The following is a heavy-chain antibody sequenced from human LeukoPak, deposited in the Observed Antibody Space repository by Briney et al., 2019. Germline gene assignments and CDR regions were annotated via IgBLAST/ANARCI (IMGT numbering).Heavy chain of an antibody. CDR3: AKPRGIAVAGQDFFDY. V-gene: IGHV3-66*04. Sequence: GGSLRLSCAASGFTVSSNYMSWVRQAPGKGLEWVSVIYSGGSTYYADSVKGRFTISRDNSKNTLYLQMNSLRAEDTAVYYCAKPRGIAVAGQDFFDYWGQGTLVTVSS. CDR2: IYSGGST. D-gene: IGHD6-19*01. CDR1: GFTVSSNY. J-gene: IGHJ4*02.